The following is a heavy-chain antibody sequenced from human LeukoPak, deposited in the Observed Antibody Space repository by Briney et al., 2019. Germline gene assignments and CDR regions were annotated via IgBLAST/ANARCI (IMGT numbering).Heavy chain of an antibody. CDR1: GGSISSYY. CDR3: AGDSSGWYPYWYFDL. CDR2: IYYSGST. Sequence: SETLSLTCTVSGGSISSYYWSWIRQPPGKGLEWVGYIYYSGSTNYNPSLKSRVTISVDTSKNQFSLKLSSVTAADTAVYYCAGDSSGWYPYWYFDLWGRGTLVTVSS. V-gene: IGHV4-59*01. D-gene: IGHD6-19*01. J-gene: IGHJ2*01.